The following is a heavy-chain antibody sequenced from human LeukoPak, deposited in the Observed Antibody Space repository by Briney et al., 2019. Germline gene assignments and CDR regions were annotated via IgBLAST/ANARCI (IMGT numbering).Heavy chain of an antibody. V-gene: IGHV3-7*01. CDR2: IKQDGSEK. CDR3: ARVRGIRLTQYYYYMDV. D-gene: IGHD3-10*01. CDR1: GFTFSSYW. J-gene: IGHJ6*03. Sequence: GGSLRLSCAASGFTFSSYWMSWVRQAPGKGLEWVANIKQDGSEKYYVDSVKGRFTISRDNAKNSLYLQMNSLRAEDTAVYYCARVRGIRLTQYYYYMDVWGKGTTVTVSS.